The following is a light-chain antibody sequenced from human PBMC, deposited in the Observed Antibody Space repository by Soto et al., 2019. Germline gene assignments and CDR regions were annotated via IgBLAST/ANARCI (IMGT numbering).Light chain of an antibody. Sequence: EIVMTQSPATLPVSPGERATLSCRASQSVSSNLARYQQKPGQAPRLLIYDASTRATGAPARFSGSGSGTEFTLTISSLQPEDFAAYYCLQHNNWPWTFGQGTKVDIK. V-gene: IGKV3D-15*01. J-gene: IGKJ1*01. CDR2: DAS. CDR1: QSVSSN. CDR3: LQHNNWPWT.